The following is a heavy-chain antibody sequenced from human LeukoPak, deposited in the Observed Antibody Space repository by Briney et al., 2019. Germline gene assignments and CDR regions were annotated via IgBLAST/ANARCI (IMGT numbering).Heavy chain of an antibody. CDR2: IKEVGSRK. V-gene: IGHV3-7*01. D-gene: IGHD6-13*01. CDR3: ARAPRQQLVDY. Sequence: PGGSLRLSCAASGFTLSGYWMTWVRQAPGKGLEWVANIKEVGSRKHDVDSVKGRFTISRDNAKNSLYLQMNSLRAEDTAVYYCARAPRQQLVDYWGQGTLVTVSS. CDR1: GFTLSGYW. J-gene: IGHJ4*02.